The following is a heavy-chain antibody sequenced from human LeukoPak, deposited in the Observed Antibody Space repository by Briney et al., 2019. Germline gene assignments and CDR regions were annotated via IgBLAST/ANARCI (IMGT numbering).Heavy chain of an antibody. V-gene: IGHV4-4*07. Sequence: PSETLSLTCTDSGGSISSYYWSWIRQPAGKGLEWIGRIYTSGSTNYNPSLKSRVTMSVDTSKNQFSLKLSSVTAADTAVYYCARASSKYWRMDYMDVWGKGTTVTVSS. D-gene: IGHD2-8*02. CDR3: ARASSKYWRMDYMDV. CDR2: IYTSGST. J-gene: IGHJ6*03. CDR1: GGSISSYY.